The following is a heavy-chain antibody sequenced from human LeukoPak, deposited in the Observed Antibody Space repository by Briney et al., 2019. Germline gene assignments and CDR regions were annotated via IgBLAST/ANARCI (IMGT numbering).Heavy chain of an antibody. CDR3: AKDTSIGKYCTNGVCSPFDY. CDR1: GFTFSSYA. CDR2: ISDSGDYT. J-gene: IGHJ4*02. V-gene: IGHV3-23*01. D-gene: IGHD2-8*01. Sequence: GGSLRLSCAGSGFTFSSYAVSWVRQAPGQGLKWVSVISDSGDYTSYADSVRGRFTISRDNSRNTLYLQMISLRPEDTAVYYCAKDTSIGKYCTNGVCSPFDYWGQGTLVTVSS.